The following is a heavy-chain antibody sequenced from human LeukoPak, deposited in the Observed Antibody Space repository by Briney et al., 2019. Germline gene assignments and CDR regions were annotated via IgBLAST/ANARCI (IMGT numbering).Heavy chain of an antibody. CDR1: GFTFSNYY. J-gene: IGHJ6*02. D-gene: IGHD6-19*01. Sequence: GGSLRLSCAASGFTFSNYYMHWVRQAPGKGLEWVAVISYDGSNKYYADSVKGRFTISRDNSKNTLYLQMNSLRAEDTAVYYCARGGSGWYLAYGMDVWGQGTTVTVSS. CDR2: ISYDGSNK. V-gene: IGHV3-30*19. CDR3: ARGGSGWYLAYGMDV.